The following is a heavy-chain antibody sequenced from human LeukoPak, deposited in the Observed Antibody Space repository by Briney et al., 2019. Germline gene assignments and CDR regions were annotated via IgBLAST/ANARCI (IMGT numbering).Heavy chain of an antibody. CDR3: ARSTYGSGSYSEYYFDY. V-gene: IGHV1-69*01. CDR1: GDTFSNYA. Sequence: SVKVSCKASGDTFSNYAIRWVRQAPGQGLEWMGGIIPIFDTANYAQNFQGRVTITADESTSTAYMELSSLRSEDTAVYYCARSTYGSGSYSEYYFDYWGQGTLVTVPS. D-gene: IGHD3-10*01. CDR2: IIPIFDTA. J-gene: IGHJ4*02.